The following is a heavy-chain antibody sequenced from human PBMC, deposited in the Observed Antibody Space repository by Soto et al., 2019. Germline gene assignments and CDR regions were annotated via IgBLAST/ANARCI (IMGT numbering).Heavy chain of an antibody. J-gene: IGHJ6*01. CDR2: IDPSDSYT. Sequence: PGESLKISCKGSGYSFTSYWISWVRQMPGKGLEWMGRIDPSDSYTNYSPSFQGHVTISADKSISTAYLQWSSLKASDTAMYYCARQGRSSAQSGYGMDVWGQGTTVTVSS. V-gene: IGHV5-10-1*01. D-gene: IGHD6-6*01. CDR1: GYSFTSYW. CDR3: ARQGRSSAQSGYGMDV.